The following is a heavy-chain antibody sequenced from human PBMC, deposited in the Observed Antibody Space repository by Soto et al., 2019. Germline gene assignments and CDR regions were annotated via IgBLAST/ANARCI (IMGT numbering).Heavy chain of an antibody. CDR3: ARDIVVVPAADDAFDI. CDR2: IYSGGST. Sequence: GGSPRLSCAASGFTVSSNYMSWVRQAPGKGLEWVSVIYSGGSTYYAESVKGRFTISRDNSKNTLYLQMNSLRAEDTAVYYCARDIVVVPAADDAFDIWGQGTMVTVSS. J-gene: IGHJ3*02. V-gene: IGHV3-66*01. CDR1: GFTVSSNY. D-gene: IGHD2-2*01.